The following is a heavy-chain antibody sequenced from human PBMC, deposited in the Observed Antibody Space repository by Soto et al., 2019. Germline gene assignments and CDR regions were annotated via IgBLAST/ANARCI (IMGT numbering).Heavy chain of an antibody. V-gene: IGHV3-33*06. J-gene: IGHJ6*02. CDR1: GFTFSSYG. CDR3: AKDYGDWTGLYYYGMDV. Sequence: ESGGGVVQHGRSLRLSCAASGFTFSSYGMHWVRQAPGKGLEWVAVIWYNGSDKKYADSVKGRFTISRDNSEKTLYLQMNSLRAEDTAVYYCAKDYGDWTGLYYYGMDVWGQGTTVTVSS. CDR2: IWYNGSDK. D-gene: IGHD4-17*01.